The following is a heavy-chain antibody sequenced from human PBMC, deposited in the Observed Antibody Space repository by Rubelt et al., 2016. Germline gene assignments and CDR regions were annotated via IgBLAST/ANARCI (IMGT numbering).Heavy chain of an antibody. V-gene: IGHV2-70*01. J-gene: IGHJ6*02. CDR1: GFSLSTRGLS. CDR3: ARRSYAPFSYYSYGIDV. Sequence: QVTLRESGPALVKPTETLTLTCTFSGFSLSTRGLSVAWIRQPPGQALEWLAHIDSDDKKYYNTSLKTRLTISKDTSKDQVALTVTNVDPVDTATYYCARRSYAPFSYYSYGIDVWGQGTTVSFSS. CDR2: IDSDDKK. D-gene: IGHD3-16*01.